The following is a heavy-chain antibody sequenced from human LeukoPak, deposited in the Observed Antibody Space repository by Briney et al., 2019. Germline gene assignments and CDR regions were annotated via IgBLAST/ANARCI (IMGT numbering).Heavy chain of an antibody. J-gene: IGHJ4*02. CDR3: AKGVAVASPYYFDY. Sequence: GGPLTLSCSASGFTFRSYAMIWLRQAPGKGLEWVSPISGSGSRTYYADSVKGRFTISRDNSKNTLYLQMNSLRAEDTAVYYCAKGVAVASPYYFDYWGQGTLVTVSS. CDR1: GFTFRSYA. CDR2: ISGSGSRT. D-gene: IGHD6-19*01. V-gene: IGHV3-23*01.